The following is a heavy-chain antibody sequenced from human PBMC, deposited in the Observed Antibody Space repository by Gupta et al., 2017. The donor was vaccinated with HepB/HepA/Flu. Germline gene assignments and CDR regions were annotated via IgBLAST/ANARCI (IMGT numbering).Heavy chain of an antibody. Sequence: QVPLVESGGGVVQPGRSLRLSCAASGFTFSSYGMHWVRQAPGKGLEWVAVIWYDGSNKYYADSVKGRFTISRDNSKNTLYLQMNSLRAEDTAVYYCARDRGIAAAGPGDYWGQGTLVTVSS. CDR1: GFTFSSYG. J-gene: IGHJ4*02. V-gene: IGHV3-33*01. CDR2: IWYDGSNK. D-gene: IGHD6-13*01. CDR3: ARDRGIAAAGPGDY.